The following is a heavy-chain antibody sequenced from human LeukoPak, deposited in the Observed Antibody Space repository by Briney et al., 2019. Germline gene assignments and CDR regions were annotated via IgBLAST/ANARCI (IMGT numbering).Heavy chain of an antibody. CDR1: GYTLTELS. J-gene: IGHJ3*02. Sequence: GASVKVSCKVSGYTLTELSMHWVRQAPGKGLEWMGGFDPEDGETIYAQKFQGRVTVTEDTSTDTAYMELSSLRSEDTAVYYCASNAGYSSGWYAIDAFDIWGQGTMVTVSS. CDR3: ASNAGYSSGWYAIDAFDI. V-gene: IGHV1-24*01. D-gene: IGHD6-19*01. CDR2: FDPEDGET.